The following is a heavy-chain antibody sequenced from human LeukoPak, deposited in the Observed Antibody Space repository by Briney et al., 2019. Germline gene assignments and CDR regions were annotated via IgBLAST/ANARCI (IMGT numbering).Heavy chain of an antibody. Sequence: GRSLRLSCAASGFTFSSYSMNWVRQAPGKGLEWVSSISSSSSYIYYADSVKGRFTISRDNAKNSLYLQMNSLRAEDTAVYYCASAQIPFYYYMDVWGKGTTVTVSS. CDR2: ISSSSSYI. J-gene: IGHJ6*03. CDR3: ASAQIPFYYYMDV. CDR1: GFTFSSYS. D-gene: IGHD2-2*02. V-gene: IGHV3-21*01.